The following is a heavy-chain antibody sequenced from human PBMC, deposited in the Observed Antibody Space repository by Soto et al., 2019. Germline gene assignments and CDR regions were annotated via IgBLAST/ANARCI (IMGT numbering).Heavy chain of an antibody. J-gene: IGHJ4*02. CDR1: GFTFSSYG. CDR2: ISYDGSNK. D-gene: IGHD6-13*01. Sequence: QVPLVESGGGVVQPGRSLRLSCAASGFTFSSYGMHWVRQAPGKGLEWVAVISYDGSNKYYADSVKGRFTISRDNSKNTLYLQMNSLRAEDTAVYYCAPEYGSSWYFDYWGQGTLVTVSS. CDR3: APEYGSSWYFDY. V-gene: IGHV3-30*03.